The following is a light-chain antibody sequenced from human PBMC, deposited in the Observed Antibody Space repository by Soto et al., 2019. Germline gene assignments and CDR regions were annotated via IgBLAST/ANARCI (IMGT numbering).Light chain of an antibody. Sequence: EIVLTQSAATLSLSPGERATLSCRASQSLSSSLAWYQQKPGQAPRLLIYDASNRATDIPARFSGSGSGTDFTLTISSLEPEDFAVYYCQQRSDWPLTFGQGTRLEIK. CDR2: DAS. CDR1: QSLSSS. V-gene: IGKV3-11*01. J-gene: IGKJ5*01. CDR3: QQRSDWPLT.